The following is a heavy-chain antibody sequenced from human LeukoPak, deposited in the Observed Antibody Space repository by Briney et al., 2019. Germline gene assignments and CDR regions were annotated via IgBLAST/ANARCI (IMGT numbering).Heavy chain of an antibody. J-gene: IGHJ6*02. V-gene: IGHV4-61*01. CDR2: IYYSGST. CDR3: ARAPNYYYGMDV. Sequence: KASQTLSLTCTVSGGSISSGSYYWSWIRQPPGKGLEWIGYIYYSGSTNYNPSLKSRVTISVDTSKNQFSLKLSSVTAADTAVYYCARAPNYYYGMDVWGQGTTVTVSS. CDR1: GGSISSGSYY.